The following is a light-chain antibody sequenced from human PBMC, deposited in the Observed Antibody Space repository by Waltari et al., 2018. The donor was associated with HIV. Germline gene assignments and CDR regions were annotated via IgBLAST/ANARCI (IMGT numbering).Light chain of an antibody. V-gene: IGKV3D-15*01. CDR3: QQYNSWPPWT. J-gene: IGKJ1*01. Sequence: EVVMTQSPATLSLSPGERATLSCRASQSVSSNVAWYQQKPGQAPRLLISGASTRATGIPARFSGSGSGTEFTLTISSLQSEDFAIYYCQQYNSWPPWTFGQGTKVEIK. CDR2: GAS. CDR1: QSVSSN.